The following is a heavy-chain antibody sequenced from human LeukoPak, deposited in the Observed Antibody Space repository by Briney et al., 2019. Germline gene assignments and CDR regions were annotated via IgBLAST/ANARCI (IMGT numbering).Heavy chain of an antibody. J-gene: IGHJ6*02. V-gene: IGHV4-31*03. CDR1: GGSISSGGYY. D-gene: IGHD5-18*01. CDR2: IYYSGST. CDR3: ARGPRSSYGYYYYYYGMDV. Sequence: SQTLSLTCIVSGGSISSGGYYWSWIRQHPGKGLEWIGYIYYSGSTYYNPSLKSRVTISVDTSKNQFSLKLSSVTAADTAVYYCARGPRSSYGYYYYYYGMDVWGQGTTVTVSS.